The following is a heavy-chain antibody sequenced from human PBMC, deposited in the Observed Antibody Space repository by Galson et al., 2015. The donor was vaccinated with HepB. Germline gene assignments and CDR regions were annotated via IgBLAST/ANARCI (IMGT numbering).Heavy chain of an antibody. J-gene: IGHJ3*01. D-gene: IGHD2-2*01. CDR1: GYTFTSYG. CDR3: ARQSYCSRTSCSRAGDDAFDV. CDR2: ISGYNGNT. Sequence: SVKVSCKASGYTFTSYGISWVRQAPGQGLEWMGWISGYNGNTDDAQKFQGRVTMTTDTSTSAAYMELRSLRSDDTAVYYCARQSYCSRTSCSRAGDDAFDVWGQGTMVTVSS. V-gene: IGHV1-18*01.